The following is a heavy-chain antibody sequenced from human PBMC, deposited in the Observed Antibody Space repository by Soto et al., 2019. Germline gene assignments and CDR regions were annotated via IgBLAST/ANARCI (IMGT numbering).Heavy chain of an antibody. CDR3: AKDEWGWLAEGYYYYGMDV. Sequence: GGSLRLSCAASEFTFSNYAMSWVRQAPGKGLEWVSSISDNGGTTYYADSVKGRFTISRDNSKNTLYLQMSSLRAEDTAVYYCAKDEWGWLAEGYYYYGMDVWGQGTTVTVSS. CDR1: EFTFSNYA. CDR2: ISDNGGTT. V-gene: IGHV3-23*01. J-gene: IGHJ6*02. D-gene: IGHD2-15*01.